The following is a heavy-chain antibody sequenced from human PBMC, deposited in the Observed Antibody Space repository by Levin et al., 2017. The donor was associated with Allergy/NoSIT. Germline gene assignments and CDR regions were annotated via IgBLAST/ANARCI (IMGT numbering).Heavy chain of an antibody. Sequence: SETLSLTCTVSGGSISSSSYYWGWIRQPPGKGLEWIGSIYYSGSTYYNPSLKSRVTISVDTSKNQFSLKLSSVTAADTAVYYCARGGDSSGYVPLDYWGQGTLVTVSS. CDR2: IYYSGST. CDR1: GGSISSSSYY. D-gene: IGHD3-22*01. J-gene: IGHJ4*02. CDR3: ARGGDSSGYVPLDY. V-gene: IGHV4-39*01.